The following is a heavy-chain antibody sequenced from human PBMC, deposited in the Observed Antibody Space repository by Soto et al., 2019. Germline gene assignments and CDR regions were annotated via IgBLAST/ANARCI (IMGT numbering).Heavy chain of an antibody. Sequence: PGGSLRLSCEASGFTFSRVSMNWVRQVPGKGLEWVSTISGSGDSTYYADSVKGRLTISRDNSRNTLYLQMNSLRAEDPAVHHWAKALRYFGWLLRPWPAMHVGGQGTKVT. V-gene: IGHV3-23*01. D-gene: IGHD3-9*01. CDR3: AKALRYFGWLLRPWPAMHV. J-gene: IGHJ6*02. CDR2: ISGSGDST. CDR1: GFTFSRVS.